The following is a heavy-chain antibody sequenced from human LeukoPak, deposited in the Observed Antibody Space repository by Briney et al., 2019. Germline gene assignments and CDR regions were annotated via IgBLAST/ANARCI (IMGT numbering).Heavy chain of an antibody. J-gene: IGHJ5*02. V-gene: IGHV4-30-4*01. CDR2: IYYSGST. CDR1: GGSISSGDYY. Sequence: PSQTLSLTCTVSGGSISSGDYYWSWIRQPPGKGLEWIGYIYYSGSTYYNPSLKSRVTISVDTSKNQFSLKLSSVTAADRAVYYCARGGGIVVVPAAPLAGYPNWFDPWGQGTLVTVSS. D-gene: IGHD2-2*01. CDR3: ARGGGIVVVPAAPLAGYPNWFDP.